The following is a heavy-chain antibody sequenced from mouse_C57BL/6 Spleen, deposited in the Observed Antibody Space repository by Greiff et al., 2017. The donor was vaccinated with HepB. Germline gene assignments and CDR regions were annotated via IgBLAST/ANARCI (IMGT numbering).Heavy chain of an antibody. Sequence: VKLQQSGAELVRPGTSVKVSCKASGYAFTNYLIEWVKQRPGQGLEWIGVINPGSGGTNYNEKFKGKATLTADKSSSTAYMQLSSLTSEDSAVYFCARSGVYYAMDYWGQGTSVTVSS. D-gene: IGHD3-1*01. CDR2: INPGSGGT. V-gene: IGHV1-54*01. J-gene: IGHJ4*01. CDR1: GYAFTNYL. CDR3: ARSGVYYAMDY.